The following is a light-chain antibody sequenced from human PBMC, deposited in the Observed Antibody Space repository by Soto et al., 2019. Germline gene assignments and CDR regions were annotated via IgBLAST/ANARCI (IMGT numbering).Light chain of an antibody. J-gene: IGKJ1*01. CDR2: GAS. CDR1: QSVPSNY. Sequence: DIVLTQSPGTLSLSPGERATLSCRASQSVPSNYLAWYQQKPGQAPRLLIYGASSRATGTPDRFSGSGSGTEFTLTISRLEPEDFVVYFCHQYGSSPATFGQRTTVEIK. CDR3: HQYGSSPAT. V-gene: IGKV3-20*01.